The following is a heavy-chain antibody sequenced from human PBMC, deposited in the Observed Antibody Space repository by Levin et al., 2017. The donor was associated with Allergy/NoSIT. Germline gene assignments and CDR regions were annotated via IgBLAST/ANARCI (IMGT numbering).Heavy chain of an antibody. CDR3: ARLGSGSHY. D-gene: IGHD3-10*01. V-gene: IGHV1-2*06. Sequence: GGSLRLSCKASGYTFTGYYIHWVRQAPGQGLEWMGRINPNSGGTNYAQKFQGRVTMIRDTSINTAYMDLSSLTSDDTAVYYCARLGSGSHYWGQGTLVTVSS. CDR2: INPNSGGT. CDR1: GYTFTGYY. J-gene: IGHJ4*02.